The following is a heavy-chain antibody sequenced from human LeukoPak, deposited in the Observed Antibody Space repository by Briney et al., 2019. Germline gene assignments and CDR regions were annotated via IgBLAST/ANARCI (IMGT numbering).Heavy chain of an antibody. J-gene: IGHJ4*02. Sequence: ASVKVSCKASGYTFTGYYMHWVRQAPGQGLEWMGRINPSGGSTSYAQKFQGRVTMTRDTSTSTVYMELSSLRSEDTAVYYCARDDSRLIVVVPAAAPLGYWGQGTLVTVSS. CDR2: INPSGGST. CDR1: GYTFTGYY. CDR3: ARDDSRLIVVVPAAAPLGY. D-gene: IGHD2-2*01. V-gene: IGHV1-46*01.